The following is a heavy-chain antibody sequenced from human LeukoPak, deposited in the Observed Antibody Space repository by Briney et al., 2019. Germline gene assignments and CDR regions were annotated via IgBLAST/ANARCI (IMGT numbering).Heavy chain of an antibody. CDR3: ARDAGYSSSYIDY. CDR1: GGSISSYY. D-gene: IGHD6-13*01. Sequence: SETLSLTCTVSGGSISSYYWSWIRQPPGKGLEWIGYIYYSGSTYYNPSLKSRVTISVDTSKNQFSLKLSSVTAADTAVYYCARDAGYSSSYIDYWGQGTLVTVSS. V-gene: IGHV4-59*12. CDR2: IYYSGST. J-gene: IGHJ4*02.